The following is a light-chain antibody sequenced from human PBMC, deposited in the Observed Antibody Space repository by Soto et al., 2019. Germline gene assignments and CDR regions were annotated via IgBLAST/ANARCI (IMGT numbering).Light chain of an antibody. Sequence: EIVMTQSPATLSVSPGERATLSCRASQSVSSNLAWYQQKPGQAPRLLIYGASTRATGIPVRFSGSGSGTEFTLTINSLQSEDFAVYYCQQYHNWPPYTFGQGTKLEIK. J-gene: IGKJ2*01. CDR2: GAS. CDR3: QQYHNWPPYT. V-gene: IGKV3-15*01. CDR1: QSVSSN.